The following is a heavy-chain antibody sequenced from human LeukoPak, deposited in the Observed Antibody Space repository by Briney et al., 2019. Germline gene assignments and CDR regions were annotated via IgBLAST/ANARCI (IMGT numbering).Heavy chain of an antibody. CDR3: ARDPTKSYYYDSSGYYGAFDI. Sequence: PSETLSLTCAVYGGSFSGYYWSWIRQPPGKGLEWLGEINHSGSTNYNPSLKSRVTISVDTSKNQFSLKLSSVTAADTAVYYCARDPTKSYYYDSSGYYGAFDIWGQGTMVTVSS. V-gene: IGHV4-34*01. J-gene: IGHJ3*02. CDR2: INHSGST. D-gene: IGHD3-22*01. CDR1: GGSFSGYY.